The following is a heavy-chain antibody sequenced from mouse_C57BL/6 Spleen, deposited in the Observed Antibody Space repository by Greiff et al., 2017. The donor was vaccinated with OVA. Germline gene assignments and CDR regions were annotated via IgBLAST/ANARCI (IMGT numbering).Heavy chain of an antibody. CDR2: IDPSDSYT. D-gene: IGHD2-3*01. V-gene: IGHV1-50*01. CDR3: ARSYDGYYEGVAY. CDR1: GYTFTSYW. J-gene: IGHJ3*01. Sequence: QVQLQQPGAELVKPGASVKLSCKASGYTFTSYWMQWVKQRPGQGLEWIGEIDPSDSYTNYNQKFKGKATLTVDPSSSRAYMQLSSRTSEDAAVDYCARSYDGYYEGVAYWGQGTLVTVSA.